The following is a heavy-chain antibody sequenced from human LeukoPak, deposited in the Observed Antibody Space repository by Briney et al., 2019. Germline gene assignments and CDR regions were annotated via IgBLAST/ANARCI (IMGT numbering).Heavy chain of an antibody. Sequence: PGGSLRLSCAASGFTFSSYSMNWVRQAPGKGQEWVSSISSSSSYIYYADSVKGRFTISRDNAKNSLYLQMNSLRAEDTAVYYCARDRDIVVVPAARGNWFDPWGQGTMVTVPS. D-gene: IGHD2-2*01. J-gene: IGHJ5*02. CDR2: ISSSSSYI. CDR3: ARDRDIVVVPAARGNWFDP. CDR1: GFTFSSYS. V-gene: IGHV3-21*01.